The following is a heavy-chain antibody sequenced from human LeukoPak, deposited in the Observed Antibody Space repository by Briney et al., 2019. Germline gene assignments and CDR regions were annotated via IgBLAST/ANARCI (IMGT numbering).Heavy chain of an antibody. CDR2: IKSKTDGGTT. CDR1: GFTFSNAW. D-gene: IGHD3-9*01. Sequence: GGSLRLSCAASGFTFSNAWMSWVRQAPGKGLEWVGRIKSKTDGGTTDYAAPVKDRFTISRDDSKNTLYLQMNSLKTEDTAVYYCTTGPVLRYFDWSPKWFDPWGQGTLVTVSS. J-gene: IGHJ5*02. CDR3: TTGPVLRYFDWSPKWFDP. V-gene: IGHV3-15*01.